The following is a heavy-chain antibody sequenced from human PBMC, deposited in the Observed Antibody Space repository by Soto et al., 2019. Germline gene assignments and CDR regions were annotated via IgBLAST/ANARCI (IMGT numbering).Heavy chain of an antibody. CDR1: GFTFNSYA. Sequence: PGGSLRLSCAASGFTFNSYAMNWVRQAPGKGLAWVSAIGTDGHTYYANSVKGRFTISRDNSRTTLYLQMNSLRVEDTALYYCVRKYPGTRPFDYWGQGTLVTVSS. CDR2: IGTDGHT. CDR3: VRKYPGTRPFDY. D-gene: IGHD2-2*01. J-gene: IGHJ4*01. V-gene: IGHV3-23*01.